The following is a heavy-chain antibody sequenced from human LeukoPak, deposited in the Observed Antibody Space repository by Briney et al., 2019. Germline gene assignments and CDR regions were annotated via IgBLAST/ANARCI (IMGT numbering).Heavy chain of an antibody. D-gene: IGHD3-16*01. Sequence: PGGSLRLSCAASGFTFSSHNVNWVRQAPGRGLEWISYITTGSSTIKYADSVKGRFTISRDNTKSSLYLQMNSLRAEDTAPCYCARDRGAVGGLLSYHFYYMDVWGKGTPVTVS. CDR2: ITTGSSTI. J-gene: IGHJ6*03. CDR3: ARDRGAVGGLLSYHFYYMDV. CDR1: GFTFSSHN. V-gene: IGHV3-48*01.